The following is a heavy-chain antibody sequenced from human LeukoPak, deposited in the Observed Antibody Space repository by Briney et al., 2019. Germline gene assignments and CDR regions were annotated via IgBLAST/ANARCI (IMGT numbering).Heavy chain of an antibody. CDR1: GYTFTSYY. Sequence: AASVKVSCKASGYTFTSYYMYWVRQAPGQGLEWMGIINPNRGSTSYAQKFQGGVTMTRDMSTSTVYMELSSLRSEDTAVYYCATGGHVRVYDSSAYYGHYWGQGTLVTVSS. D-gene: IGHD3-22*01. J-gene: IGHJ4*02. CDR3: ATGGHVRVYDSSAYYGHY. V-gene: IGHV1-46*01. CDR2: INPNRGST.